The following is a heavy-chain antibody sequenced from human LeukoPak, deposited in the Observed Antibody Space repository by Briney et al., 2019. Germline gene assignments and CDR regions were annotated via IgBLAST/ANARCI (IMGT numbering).Heavy chain of an antibody. D-gene: IGHD1-26*01. CDR3: ARSLVGATGGFDY. J-gene: IGHJ4*02. CDR1: GFTFSSYW. Sequence: QSGGSLRLSCAASGFTFSSYWMSWVRQAPGKGLEWVANIKQDGSEKCYVDSVKGRFTISRDNAKNSLYLQMNSLRAEDTAVYYCARSLVGATGGFDYWGQGTLVTVSS. V-gene: IGHV3-7*01. CDR2: IKQDGSEK.